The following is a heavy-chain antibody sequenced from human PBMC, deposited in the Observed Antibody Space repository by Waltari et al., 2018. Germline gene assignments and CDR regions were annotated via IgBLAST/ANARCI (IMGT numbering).Heavy chain of an antibody. CDR3: ARHLYSIDYLELGN. D-gene: IGHD3-22*01. CDR2: ISDSGVIT. Sequence: EVHLLESGGGLAQPGGSLRLSCVGSGFGFFTDALSWVRQGPGKGLEWVSGISDSGVITKYADSVKGRLTVSRDNSKNTVFLQLNSLRAEDTAIYYCARHLYSIDYLELGNWGQGTLVTVSS. V-gene: IGHV3-23*01. CDR1: GFGFFTDA. J-gene: IGHJ4*02.